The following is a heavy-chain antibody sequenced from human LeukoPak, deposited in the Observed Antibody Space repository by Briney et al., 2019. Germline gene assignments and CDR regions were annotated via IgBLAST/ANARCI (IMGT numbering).Heavy chain of an antibody. D-gene: IGHD5-18*01. V-gene: IGHV4-59*11. CDR2: MFDSENT. J-gene: IGHJ4*02. CDR3: ATIKRGSIFGYFDF. Sequence: SETLSLTCTVSGVSISSHYWSWIRQPPGKGLEWIGYMFDSENTKDNPSLKSRIALSADTSKNQFSLRLSSVTAADTAVYYCATIKRGSIFGYFDFWGQGILVTVYS. CDR1: GVSISSHY.